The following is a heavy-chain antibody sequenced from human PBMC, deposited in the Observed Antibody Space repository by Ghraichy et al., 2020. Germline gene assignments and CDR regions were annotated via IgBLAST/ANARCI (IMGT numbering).Heavy chain of an antibody. D-gene: IGHD4-17*01. CDR2: ISSTTPYI. J-gene: IGHJ6*02. V-gene: IGHV3-21*01. Sequence: GGSLRLSCTGSGFSFSDYSLNWVRQAPGKGLEWVSSISSTTPYIYYADSVKGRFTISRDNAKKSIYLQMDSLRPEDTGLYYCAREGTTVTETGNYGMDVWGQGTTVTVSS. CDR3: AREGTTVTETGNYGMDV. CDR1: GFSFSDYS.